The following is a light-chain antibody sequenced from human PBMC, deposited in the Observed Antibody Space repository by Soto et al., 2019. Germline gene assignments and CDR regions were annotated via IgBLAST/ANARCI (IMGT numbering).Light chain of an antibody. V-gene: IGKV3D-11*03. CDR2: DAS. CDR1: QSVSGN. CDR3: HQCSNSSWT. J-gene: IGKJ1*01. Sequence: EVVLTQSPATLALSPGERATLSCRASQSVSGNLVWYQQRPRQAPRLLIYDASNRATGIPARFSGSGSGTDFTLTISRIEPEDFAVYYCHQCSNSSWTFGQGTKVEIK.